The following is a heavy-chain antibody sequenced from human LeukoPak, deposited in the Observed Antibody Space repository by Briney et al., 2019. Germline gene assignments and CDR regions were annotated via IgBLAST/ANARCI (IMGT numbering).Heavy chain of an antibody. V-gene: IGHV1-2*02. D-gene: IGHD1-14*01. CDR2: ITPRSGGT. CDR1: GYTFTSYY. CDR3: ARDITRPGGIAVGDIFYFDY. Sequence: APVKVSCKASGYTFTSYYMHWVRQAPGQGLEWMGWITPRSGGTQYAQKFQGRVTMTRDTSISTVYMELSSVKSDDTAVYYCARDITRPGGIAVGDIFYFDYWGQGTLVTVSS. J-gene: IGHJ4*02.